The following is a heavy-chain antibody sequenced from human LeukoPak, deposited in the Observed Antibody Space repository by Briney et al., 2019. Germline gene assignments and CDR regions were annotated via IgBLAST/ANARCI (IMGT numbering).Heavy chain of an antibody. J-gene: IGHJ1*01. D-gene: IGHD3-10*02. Sequence: ASVKVSCKVSGYTLTELSMHWVRQAPGKGLEWMGGFDPEDGETIYAQKFQGGVTMTEDTSTDTAYMELSSLRSEDTAVYYCATSYYYDRVFQHWGQGTLVTVSS. CDR3: ATSYYYDRVFQH. CDR1: GYTLTELS. V-gene: IGHV1-24*01. CDR2: FDPEDGET.